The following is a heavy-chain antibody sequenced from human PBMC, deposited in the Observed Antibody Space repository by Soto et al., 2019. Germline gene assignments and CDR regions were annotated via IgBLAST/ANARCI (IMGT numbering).Heavy chain of an antibody. J-gene: IGHJ6*02. V-gene: IGHV1-69*01. CDR2: IIPIFGTA. CDR1: GGTFSSYA. D-gene: IGHD2-8*01. CDR3: ASVLWTNGVHYYGMDV. Sequence: VKVSCKASGGTFSSYAISWVRQAPGQGLEWMGGIIPIFGTANYAQKFQGRVTITADESTSTAYMELSSLRSEDTAVYYCASVLWTNGVHYYGMDVWGQGTTVTVSS.